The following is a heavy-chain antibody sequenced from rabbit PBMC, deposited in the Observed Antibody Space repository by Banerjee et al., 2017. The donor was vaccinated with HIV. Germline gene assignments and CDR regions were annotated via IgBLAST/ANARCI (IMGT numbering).Heavy chain of an antibody. CDR3: ARDLAGVIGWNFDL. V-gene: IGHV1S40*01. Sequence: QAPGKGLEWIASIYTGSSGSTYYASWAKGRFTISRTSSTTVALQMTSLTAADTATYFCARDLAGVIGWNFDLWGPGTLVTVS. CDR2: IYTGSSGST. J-gene: IGHJ4*01. D-gene: IGHD4-1*01.